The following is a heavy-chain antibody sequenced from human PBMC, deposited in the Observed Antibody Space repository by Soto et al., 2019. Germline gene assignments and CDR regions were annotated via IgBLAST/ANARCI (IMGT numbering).Heavy chain of an antibody. V-gene: IGHV3-64*04. CDR1: GFTFSSYA. J-gene: IGHJ6*02. D-gene: IGHD3-9*01. Sequence: GGSLRLSCAASGFTFSSYAMHWVRQAPGKGLEYVSAISSNGGCTYYADSVKGRFTISRDNSKNTLYLQMNSLRAEDTAVYYCAKDQARTLRYFDWSPTSYYYYGMDVWGQGTTVTVSS. CDR3: AKDQARTLRYFDWSPTSYYYYGMDV. CDR2: ISSNGGCT.